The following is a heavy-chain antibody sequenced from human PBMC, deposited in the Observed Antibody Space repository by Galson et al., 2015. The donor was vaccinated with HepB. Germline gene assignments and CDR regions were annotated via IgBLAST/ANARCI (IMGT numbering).Heavy chain of an antibody. CDR3: ARDLLRKNLATTLGYFQH. Sequence: SVKVSCKASGYTFTSYAMHWVRQAPGQRLEWMGWMNAGNGNTKYSQKFQGRVTITRDTSASTAYMELSSLRSEDTAVYYCARDLLRKNLATTLGYFQHWGQGTLVTVSS. CDR2: MNAGNGNT. CDR1: GYTFTSYA. D-gene: IGHD1-14*01. J-gene: IGHJ1*01. V-gene: IGHV1-3*01.